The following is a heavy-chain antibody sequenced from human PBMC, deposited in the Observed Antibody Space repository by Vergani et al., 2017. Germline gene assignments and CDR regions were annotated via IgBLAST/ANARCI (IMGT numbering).Heavy chain of an antibody. J-gene: IGHJ5*02. Sequence: QVQLVQSGAEVKKPGASVKVSCKASGYTFTGYYMHWVRQAPGQGLEWMGRINPNSGGTNYAQEFQGRVTMTRDTSISTAYMELSRLRSDDTAVYYCARVGDYDCWSGYYLTWFDPWGQGTLVTVSS. CDR1: GYTFTGYY. CDR2: INPNSGGT. D-gene: IGHD3-3*01. CDR3: ARVGDYDCWSGYYLTWFDP. V-gene: IGHV1-2*06.